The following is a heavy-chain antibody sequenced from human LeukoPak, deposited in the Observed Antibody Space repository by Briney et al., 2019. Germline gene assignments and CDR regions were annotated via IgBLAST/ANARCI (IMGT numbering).Heavy chain of an antibody. V-gene: IGHV4-59*01. CDR1: GGSISSYY. CDR3: ARAWATDYFDY. Sequence: SETLSLTCTVSGGSISSYYWSWIRQPPGKGLEWIGYIYYSGSANYNPSLKSRVTISVDTSKNQFSLKLSSVTAADTAVYYCARAWATDYFDYWGQGTLVTVSS. CDR2: IYYSGSA. J-gene: IGHJ4*02.